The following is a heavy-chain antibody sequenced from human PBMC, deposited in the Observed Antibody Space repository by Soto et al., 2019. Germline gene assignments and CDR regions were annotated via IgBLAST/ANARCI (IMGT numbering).Heavy chain of an antibody. D-gene: IGHD2-21*01. V-gene: IGHV5-51*01. CDR2: IYPGDSDT. Sequence: GESLKISCKGSGYSFTSYWIGWVRQMPGKGLEWMGIIYPGDSDTRYSPSFQGQVTISADKSISTAYLQWSSLKASDTAMYYCARGALVVVIPSGAFDIWGQGTMVTVSS. CDR1: GYSFTSYW. J-gene: IGHJ3*02. CDR3: ARGALVVVIPSGAFDI.